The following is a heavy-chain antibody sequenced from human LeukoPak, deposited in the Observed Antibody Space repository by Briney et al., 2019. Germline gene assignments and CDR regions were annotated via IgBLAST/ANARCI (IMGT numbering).Heavy chain of an antibody. CDR2: IYHSGST. V-gene: IGHV4-38-2*02. Sequence: SETLSLTCAVYGGSFSGYYWGWIRQPPGKGLEWIGSIYHSGSTYYNPSLKSRVTISVDTSKNQFSLKLSSVTAADTAVYYCARDPGGYDFWSGYTGMDVWGKGTTVTVSS. D-gene: IGHD3-3*01. CDR3: ARDPGGYDFWSGYTGMDV. CDR1: GGSFSGYY. J-gene: IGHJ6*04.